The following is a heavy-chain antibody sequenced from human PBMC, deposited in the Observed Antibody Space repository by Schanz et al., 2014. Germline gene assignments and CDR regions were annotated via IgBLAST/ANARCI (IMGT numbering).Heavy chain of an antibody. CDR2: ISVYHGHT. J-gene: IGHJ6*02. Sequence: QVQLVQSGGEVKKPGASATVSCKASGYTFNNNGISWVRQAPGQGLEWMGWISVYHGHTNYAEKVHGRVTMTTDTSTSTAYMELRSLISDDTAVYYCVRDAGWAFGDYHDMDVWGQGTSVTVSS. CDR1: GYTFNNNG. V-gene: IGHV1-18*01. D-gene: IGHD3-10*01. CDR3: VRDAGWAFGDYHDMDV.